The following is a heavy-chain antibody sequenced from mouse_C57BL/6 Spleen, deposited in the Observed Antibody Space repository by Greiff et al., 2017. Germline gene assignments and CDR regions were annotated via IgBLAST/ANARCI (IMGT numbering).Heavy chain of an antibody. CDR2: IEPEDGET. D-gene: IGHD1-1*01. V-gene: IGHV14-2*01. CDR3: ARERSSYVDY. CDR1: GFNIPDYY. Sequence: EVQLQQSGAELVKPGASVKLSCTASGFNIPDYYMHWVKQRTEQGLEWIGRIEPEDGETKYATNFQGKATFTADTSSNTAYRQLTSLTSEDTAVYYCARERSSYVDYWGQGTTLTVSS. J-gene: IGHJ2*01.